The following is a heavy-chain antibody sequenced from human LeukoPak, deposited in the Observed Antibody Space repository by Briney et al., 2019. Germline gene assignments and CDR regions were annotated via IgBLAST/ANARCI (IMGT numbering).Heavy chain of an antibody. J-gene: IGHJ4*02. CDR2: INHSGST. Sequence: SETLSLTCAVYGGSFSGYYWTWIRQPPGKGPEWIGEINHSGSTNYNPSLKSRVTISVDTSKNQFSLKLSSVTAADTAVYYCASRLVGSSSRFDYWGQGTLVTVSS. CDR1: GGSFSGYY. V-gene: IGHV4-34*01. CDR3: ASRLVGSSSRFDY. D-gene: IGHD6-13*01.